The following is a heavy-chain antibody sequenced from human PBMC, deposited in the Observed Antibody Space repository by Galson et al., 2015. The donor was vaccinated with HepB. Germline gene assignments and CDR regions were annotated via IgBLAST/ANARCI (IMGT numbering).Heavy chain of an antibody. V-gene: IGHV4-39*01. J-gene: IGHJ2*01. D-gene: IGHD6-19*01. Sequence: LEWIGSIYDTGTGNTEYNPSLRSRVAISMDTSRNQIYLRLRSVTAADTAVYYCARHPYSSGWLYWYFDLWGRGTLVTVSS. CDR2: IYDTGTGNT. CDR3: ARHPYSSGWLYWYFDL.